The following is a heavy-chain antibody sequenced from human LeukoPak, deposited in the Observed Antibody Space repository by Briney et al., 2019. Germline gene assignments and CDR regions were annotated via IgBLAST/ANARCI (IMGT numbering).Heavy chain of an antibody. CDR1: GYTFTSNY. Sequence: ASVEVSCKASGYTFTSNYIHWVRQAPGQGLEWMGIINPSGGSTSYAQKFQGRVTMTRDTSTSTVYMELSSLRSEDTAVYYCARVPAARRGMDVWGQGTTVTVSS. V-gene: IGHV1-46*01. D-gene: IGHD2-2*01. J-gene: IGHJ6*02. CDR2: INPSGGST. CDR3: ARVPAARRGMDV.